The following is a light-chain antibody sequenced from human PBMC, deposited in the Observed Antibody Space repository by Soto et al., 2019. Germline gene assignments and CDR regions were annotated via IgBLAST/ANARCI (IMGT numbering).Light chain of an antibody. Sequence: QSVLSQPPSASATPGQRVTISCSGTSSNIGSNYVSWYQQLPGAAPKLVIYKNDQWPSGVPDRFSGSKSGTSASLAFSGLRSEDEADYYCATWDDSLSGHVVFGGGTKVTVL. CDR1: SSNIGSNY. J-gene: IGLJ2*01. CDR3: ATWDDSLSGHVV. CDR2: KND. V-gene: IGLV1-47*01.